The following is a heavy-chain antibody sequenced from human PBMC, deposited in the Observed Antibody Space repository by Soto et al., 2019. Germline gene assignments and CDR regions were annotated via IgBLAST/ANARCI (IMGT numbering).Heavy chain of an antibody. CDR1: GGSISSYY. CDR2: IYYSGST. V-gene: IGHV4-59*01. Sequence: SETLSLTCTVSGGSISSYYWSWIRQPPGKGLEWIGYIYYSGSTNYNRSLKSRVTISVDTSKNQFSLKLSSVTAADTAVYYCARDGRATYYYYGMDVWGQGTTVTVSS. D-gene: IGHD5-12*01. J-gene: IGHJ6*02. CDR3: ARDGRATYYYYGMDV.